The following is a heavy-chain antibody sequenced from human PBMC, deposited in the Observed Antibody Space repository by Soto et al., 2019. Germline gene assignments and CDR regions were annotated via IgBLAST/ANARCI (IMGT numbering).Heavy chain of an antibody. Sequence: TGGSLRLSCAASGFTFSSYAMSWVRQAPGKGLEWVSAISGSGGSTYYADSVKGRFTISRDNSKNTLYLQMNSLRAEDTAVYYCAKGSVAGDYAFDIWGQGTMVTVSS. CDR2: ISGSGGST. J-gene: IGHJ3*02. D-gene: IGHD6-19*01. CDR1: GFTFSSYA. CDR3: AKGSVAGDYAFDI. V-gene: IGHV3-23*01.